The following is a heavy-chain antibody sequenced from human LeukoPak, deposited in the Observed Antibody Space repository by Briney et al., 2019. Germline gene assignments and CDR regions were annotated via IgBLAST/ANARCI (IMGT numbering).Heavy chain of an antibody. CDR1: GGSISSYY. CDR2: IYYSGST. J-gene: IGHJ4*02. V-gene: IGHV4-59*01. D-gene: IGHD3-22*01. Sequence: SEALSLTCTVSGGSISSYYWSWIRQPPGKGLEWIGYIYYSGSTNYNPSLKSRVTISVDTSKNQFSLKLSSVTAADTAVCYCARGRGGYYYYFDYWGQGTLVTVSS. CDR3: ARGRGGYYYYFDY.